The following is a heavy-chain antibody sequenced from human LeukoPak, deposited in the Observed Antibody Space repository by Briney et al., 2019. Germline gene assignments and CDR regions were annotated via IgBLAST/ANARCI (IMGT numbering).Heavy chain of an antibody. CDR3: ARGGYSSSWGDFDY. Sequence: GGSLRLSCAASGFSFSSYSMNWVRQAPGKGLEWVSSISDTSTYIYYADSLQGRFTISRDNARNSLYLQMNSLRVEDTAVYYCARGGYSSSWGDFDYWGQGTLVTVSS. J-gene: IGHJ4*02. CDR1: GFSFSSYS. CDR2: ISDTSTYI. V-gene: IGHV3-21*01. D-gene: IGHD6-19*01.